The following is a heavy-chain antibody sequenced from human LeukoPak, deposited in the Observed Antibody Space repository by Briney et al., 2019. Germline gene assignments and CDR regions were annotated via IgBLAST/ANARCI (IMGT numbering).Heavy chain of an antibody. CDR3: AKGLYGSGSYFDY. J-gene: IGHJ4*02. V-gene: IGHV3-9*01. D-gene: IGHD3-10*01. CDR1: GFTFDDHA. Sequence: PGGSLRLSCAASGFTFDDHAMHWVRQAPGKGLEWVSGISWNSGSIGYADSVKGRFTISRDNAKNSLYLQMNSLRAEDTALYYCAKGLYGSGSYFDYWGQGTLVTVSS. CDR2: ISWNSGSI.